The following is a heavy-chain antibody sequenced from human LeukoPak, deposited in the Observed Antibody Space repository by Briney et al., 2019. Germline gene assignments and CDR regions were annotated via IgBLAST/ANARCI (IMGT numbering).Heavy chain of an antibody. CDR3: ARDSANWDLSDAFDI. V-gene: IGHV4-39*07. D-gene: IGHD7-27*01. CDR1: GGSISSSSYY. Sequence: PSETLSLTCTVSGGSISSSSYYWGWIRQPPGKGLEWIGSIYYSGSTYYNPSLKSRVTISVDTSKNQFSLKLSSATAADTAVYYCARDSANWDLSDAFDIWGQGTMVTVSS. CDR2: IYYSGST. J-gene: IGHJ3*02.